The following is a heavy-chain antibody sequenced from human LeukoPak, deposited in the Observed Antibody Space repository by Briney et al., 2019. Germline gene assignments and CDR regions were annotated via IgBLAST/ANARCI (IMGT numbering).Heavy chain of an antibody. CDR3: ARRITMVRGVINWFDP. CDR2: INHSGST. D-gene: IGHD3-10*01. Sequence: SETLSPTCAVYGGSFSGYYWSWIRQPPGKGLEWIGEINHSGSTNYNPSLKSRVTISVDTSKNQFSLKLSSVTAADTAVYYCARRITMVRGVINWFDPWGQGTLVTVSS. J-gene: IGHJ5*02. V-gene: IGHV4-34*01. CDR1: GGSFSGYY.